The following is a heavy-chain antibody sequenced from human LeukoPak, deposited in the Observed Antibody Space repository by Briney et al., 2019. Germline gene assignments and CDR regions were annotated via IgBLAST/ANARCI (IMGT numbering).Heavy chain of an antibody. Sequence: SETLSLTCSVSGYSISSGFYWGWIRQPPGKGLEWIVSILHSGSTYYNPSLKSRVTISVDTSKNQFSLKLSSVTAADTAVYYCARANYYDSSGYSRGAFDIWGQGTMVTVSS. CDR2: ILHSGST. D-gene: IGHD3-22*01. CDR1: GYSISSGFY. CDR3: ARANYYDSSGYSRGAFDI. V-gene: IGHV4-38-2*02. J-gene: IGHJ3*02.